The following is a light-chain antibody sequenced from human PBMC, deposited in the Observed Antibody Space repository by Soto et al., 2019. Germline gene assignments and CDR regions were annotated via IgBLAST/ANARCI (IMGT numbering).Light chain of an antibody. CDR1: SSVIGNYNL. CDR3: CSYAGSSTWV. CDR2: EVT. J-gene: IGLJ2*01. Sequence: QSALTQPASVSGSPGQSITIACTGSSSVIGNYNLVSWFQQHPGKAPKLILYEVTKRPSGVSDHFSGSKSGNTASLTISGLQAEDEADYYCCSYAGSSTWVFGGGTKLTVL. V-gene: IGLV2-23*02.